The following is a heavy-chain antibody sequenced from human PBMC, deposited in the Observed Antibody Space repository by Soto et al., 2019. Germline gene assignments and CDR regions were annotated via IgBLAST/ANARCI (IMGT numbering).Heavy chain of an antibody. V-gene: IGHV5-10-1*01. D-gene: IGHD3-3*01. J-gene: IGHJ3*02. CDR2: IDPSDSYT. CDR3: ARRSTYYDFWGGQAHAAFDI. CDR1: GYSFTSYW. Sequence: PGESLRISCKGSGYSFTSYWISWVRQMPGKGLEWMGRIDPSDSYTNYSPSFQGHVTISADKSISTAYLQWSSLKASDTAMYYCARRSTYYDFWGGQAHAAFDIWGQGTMVTVSS.